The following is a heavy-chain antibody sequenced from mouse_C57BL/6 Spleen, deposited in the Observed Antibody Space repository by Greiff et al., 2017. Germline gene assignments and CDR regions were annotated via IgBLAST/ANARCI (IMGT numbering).Heavy chain of an antibody. D-gene: IGHD1-1*01. CDR1: GYTFTSYW. V-gene: IGHV1-64*01. CDR3: ARIYYYGSSYWYFDV. Sequence: VQLQQPGAELVKPGASVKLSCKASGYTFTSYWMHWVKQRPGQGLEWIGMIHPNSGSTNYNEKFKSKATLTVDKSSSPAYMQLSSLTSEDSAVYDCARIYYYGSSYWYFDVWGTGTTVTVSS. CDR2: IHPNSGST. J-gene: IGHJ1*03.